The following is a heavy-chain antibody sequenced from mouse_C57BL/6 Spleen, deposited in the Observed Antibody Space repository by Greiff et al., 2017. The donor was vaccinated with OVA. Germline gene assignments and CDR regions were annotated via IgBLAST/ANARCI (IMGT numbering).Heavy chain of an antibody. D-gene: IGHD2-3*01. CDR3: ARHDDGYYYFDY. J-gene: IGHJ2*01. CDR2: FYPGSGSI. V-gene: IGHV1-62-2*01. Sequence: VQLQQSGAELVKPGASVKLSCKASGYTFTEYTIHWVKQRSGQGLAWIGWFYPGSGSIKYNEKLKDTGTLTADKSSSTVYMELSRLTSEDSAVYFCARHDDGYYYFDYWGQGTTLTVSS. CDR1: GYTFTEYT.